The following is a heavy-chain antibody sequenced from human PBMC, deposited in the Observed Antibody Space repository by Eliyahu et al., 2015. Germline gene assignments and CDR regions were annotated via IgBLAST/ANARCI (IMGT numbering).Heavy chain of an antibody. CDR3: IRYGSGSRFDY. Sequence: EVQLVESGGGLVQPGGSLRLSCAASGFPFSSYWMHWVRQAPGKGLVWVSGINSDGSTTRYADSVKGRFTISRDNAKNTLFLQMNSLRAEDTAVYYCIRYGSGSRFDYWGQGTLVTVSS. D-gene: IGHD3-10*01. J-gene: IGHJ4*02. V-gene: IGHV3-74*01. CDR1: GFPFSSYW. CDR2: INSDGSTT.